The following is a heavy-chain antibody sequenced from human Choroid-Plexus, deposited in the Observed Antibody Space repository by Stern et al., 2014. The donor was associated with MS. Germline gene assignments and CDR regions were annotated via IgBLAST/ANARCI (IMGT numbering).Heavy chain of an antibody. Sequence: VQLVESGAEVKKPGASVKVSCKASGDTFASYPIHWLRQAPGPGPVWMGIVNPTDGRTTYAQTFQGRVTMTRDTSTRTVDMELSSLKAEDTAMYFCANPLPYANWGQGTRVTVS. D-gene: IGHD4-17*01. V-gene: IGHV1-46*03. J-gene: IGHJ1*01. CDR3: ANPLPYAN. CDR1: GDTFASYP. CDR2: VNPTDGRT.